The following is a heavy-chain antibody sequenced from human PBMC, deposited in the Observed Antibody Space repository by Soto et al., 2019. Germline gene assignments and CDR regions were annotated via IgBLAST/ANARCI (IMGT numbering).Heavy chain of an antibody. D-gene: IGHD3-10*01. CDR3: ARPRFRGMDV. Sequence: PGGSLRLSCVGSVFRISNYFMSWVRQAPGKGLEWVANIKEDGSEKYYVESVKGRFTISRDNAKNSLYLQVNSLRDEDTAVYYCARPRFRGMDVWGQGTTVTVSS. V-gene: IGHV3-7*03. J-gene: IGHJ6*02. CDR1: VFRISNYF. CDR2: IKEDGSEK.